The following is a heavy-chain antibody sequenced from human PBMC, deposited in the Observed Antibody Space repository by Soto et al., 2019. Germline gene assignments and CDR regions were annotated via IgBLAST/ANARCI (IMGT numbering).Heavy chain of an antibody. V-gene: IGHV4-59*01. CDR3: ARDKGDFDS. J-gene: IGHJ4*02. Sequence: SETLSLTCTVSGASISSYYWSWIRQPPGKGLEWIGYIYYSGSTNYNPSLKSRVTISVDTSKNQFSLKLNSVTTADTAVYYCARDKGDFDSWGQGTLVTVSS. CDR2: IYYSGST. CDR1: GASISSYY.